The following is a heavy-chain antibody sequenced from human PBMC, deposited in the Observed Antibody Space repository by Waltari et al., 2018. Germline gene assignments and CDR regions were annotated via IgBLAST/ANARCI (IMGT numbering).Heavy chain of an antibody. CDR1: GGSISSGSYY. J-gene: IGHJ4*02. D-gene: IGHD3-10*01. CDR2: IYTSGST. Sequence: QVQLQESGPGLVKPSQTLSLTCTVSGGSISSGSYYWSWIRQPAGKGLEWIGRIYTSGSTNYNPSPKSRVTISVDTSKNQFSLKLSSVTAADTAVYYCAREDRRGVIWYWGQGTLVTVSS. CDR3: AREDRRGVIWY. V-gene: IGHV4-61*02.